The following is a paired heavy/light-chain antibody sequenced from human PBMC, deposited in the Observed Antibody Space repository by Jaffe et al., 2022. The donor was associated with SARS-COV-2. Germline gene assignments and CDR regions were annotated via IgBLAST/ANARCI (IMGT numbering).Light chain of an antibody. CDR3: QQRSNWLDT. Sequence: EIVLTQSPATLSLSPGERATLSCRASQSVSSYLAWYQQKPGQAPRLLIYDTSTRATGIPARFSGRGSGTDFTLTISSLEPEDFAVYYCQQRSNWLDTFGQGTRLEIK. J-gene: IGKJ5*01. CDR1: QSVSSY. CDR2: DTS. V-gene: IGKV3-11*01.
Heavy chain of an antibody. Sequence: QVQLVQSGAEVKKPGASVKVSCKASGYTFTSYDINWVRQATGQGPEWMGWMNANSGNTGYAQKFRGRVTMTRDTSISTAYMELSSLRSDDTAVYYCARGRVGHIDRYYLDLWGQGTPVTVSS. J-gene: IGHJ4*02. D-gene: IGHD1-26*01. CDR1: GYTFTSYD. CDR2: MNANSGNT. V-gene: IGHV1-8*01. CDR3: ARGRVGHIDRYYLDL.